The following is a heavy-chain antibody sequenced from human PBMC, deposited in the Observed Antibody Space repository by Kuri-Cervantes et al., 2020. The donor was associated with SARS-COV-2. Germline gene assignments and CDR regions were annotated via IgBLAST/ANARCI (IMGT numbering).Heavy chain of an antibody. CDR1: GFTFSSYG. D-gene: IGHD2-2*02. CDR2: IWYDGSNK. Sequence: GGSLRLSCAASGFTFSSYGMHWVRQAPGKGLEWVAVIWYDGSNKYYADAVKGRFTISRDNSKNTLYLQMNSLRAEDTAVYYCARVGYCSSTSCYNFDYWGQGTLVTFSS. J-gene: IGHJ4*02. CDR3: ARVGYCSSTSCYNFDY. V-gene: IGHV3-33*01.